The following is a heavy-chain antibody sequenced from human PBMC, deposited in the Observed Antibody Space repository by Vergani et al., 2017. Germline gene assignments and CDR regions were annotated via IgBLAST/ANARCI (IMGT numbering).Heavy chain of an antibody. CDR2: IYYSGST. J-gene: IGHJ3*02. D-gene: IGHD4-17*01. Sequence: QVQLQESGPGLVKPSGTLSLTCAVSGGSISSSNCWIWVRQPPGKGLEWMGYIYYSGSTYYNPSLKSRVTISVDTSKNQFSLTLSSVTAADTAVYYCARDPQDYVFDIWGEGTMVTVSS. CDR1: GGSISSSNC. V-gene: IGHV4-4*02. CDR3: ARDPQDYVFDI.